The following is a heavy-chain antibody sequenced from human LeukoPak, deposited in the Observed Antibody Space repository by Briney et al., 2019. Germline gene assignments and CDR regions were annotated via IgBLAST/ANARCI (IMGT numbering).Heavy chain of an antibody. CDR1: GFSFSTYW. CDR2: IHTDGSRA. J-gene: IGHJ4*02. V-gene: IGHV3-74*01. D-gene: IGHD3-3*01. CDR3: AKDTLSTYYEEN. Sequence: GGSLRLSCAASGFSFSTYWMHWVRQAPGKGLVWASRIHTDGSRASYADSVKGRFTISRDNSKNTLYLQMHSLRAEDTAVYYCAKDTLSTYYEENWGQGTLVTVSS.